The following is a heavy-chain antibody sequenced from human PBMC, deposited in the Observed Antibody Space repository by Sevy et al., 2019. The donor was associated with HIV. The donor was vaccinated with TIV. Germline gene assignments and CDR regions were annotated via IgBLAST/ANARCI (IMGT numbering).Heavy chain of an antibody. D-gene: IGHD3-3*01. V-gene: IGHV4-59*01. CDR1: GGSISSYY. J-gene: IGHJ6*02. Sequence: SETLSLTCTVSGGSISSYYWSWIRQPPGKGLEWIGYIYYSGSTNYNPSLKSRVTISVDTSKNQFSLKLSSVTAAETAVYYCARDPITIFGVVKGGMDVWGQGTTVTVSS. CDR2: IYYSGST. CDR3: ARDPITIFGVVKGGMDV.